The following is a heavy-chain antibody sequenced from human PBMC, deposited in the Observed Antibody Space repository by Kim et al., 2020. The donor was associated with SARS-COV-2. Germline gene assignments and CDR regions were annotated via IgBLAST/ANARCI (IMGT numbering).Heavy chain of an antibody. CDR1: GYTFTAYY. V-gene: IGHV1-2*06. CDR3: ARDPRVGGGDCPDY. Sequence: ASVKVSCQASGYTFTAYYMHWVRQATGQGLEWMGRINPKSGGTNYAQKFQGRVTMTRDTSISTAYMELYSLRSDDTAVYYCARDPRVGGGDCPDYWGQGTLVTVSS. D-gene: IGHD2-21*02. J-gene: IGHJ4*02. CDR2: INPKSGGT.